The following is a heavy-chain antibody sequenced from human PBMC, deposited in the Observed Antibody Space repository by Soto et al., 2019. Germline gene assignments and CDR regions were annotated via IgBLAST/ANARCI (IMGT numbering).Heavy chain of an antibody. V-gene: IGHV3-74*01. CDR1: GFTFSSYW. D-gene: IGHD5-18*01. Sequence: EVQLVESGGGLVQPGGSLRLSCAASGFTFSSYWMHWVRQAAGKGLVWVSQINSDGSTTTYADSVKGRFTISRDNAKNTVYLQMNSLRAEDTAVYYCATLNSYGADYWGQGTLVTVSS. CDR3: ATLNSYGADY. J-gene: IGHJ4*02. CDR2: INSDGSTT.